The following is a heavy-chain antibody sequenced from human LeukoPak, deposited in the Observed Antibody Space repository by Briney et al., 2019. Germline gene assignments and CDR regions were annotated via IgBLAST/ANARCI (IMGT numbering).Heavy chain of an antibody. J-gene: IGHJ5*02. D-gene: IGHD3-9*01. CDR1: GGSISSSSFY. Sequence: PSETLSLTCTVSGGSISSSSFYWGWIRQPPGKGLEWIGSIYYSGSTSYNPSLKSRVTISVDASKNQFSLKLSSVTAADTAVYYCARHGRYYDILTGYYYWFDPWGQGTLLTVSS. CDR2: IYYSGST. CDR3: ARHGRYYDILTGYYYWFDP. V-gene: IGHV4-39*01.